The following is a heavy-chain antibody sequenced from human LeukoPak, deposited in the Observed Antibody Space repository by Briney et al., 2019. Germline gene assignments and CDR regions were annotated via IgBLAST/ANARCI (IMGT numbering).Heavy chain of an antibody. CDR2: ISSSGGTK. V-gene: IGHV3-48*03. Sequence: GGSLRLSCAVSGFTFFSYDMNWVRQAPGKGLEWVSYISSSGGTKYYADSVKGRFTISRDNAKDSLYLQMNSLRAEDTAVYYCARDSAMGLKWGQGTLVTVSS. CDR3: ARDSAMGLK. D-gene: IGHD5-18*01. CDR1: GFTFFSYD. J-gene: IGHJ4*02.